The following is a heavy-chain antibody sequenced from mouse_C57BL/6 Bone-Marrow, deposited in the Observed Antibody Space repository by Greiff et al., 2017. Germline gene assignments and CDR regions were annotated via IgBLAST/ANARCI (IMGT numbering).Heavy chain of an antibody. D-gene: IGHD6-2*01. CDR3: AKKDCNYYAMDY. CDR2: IWSGGST. J-gene: IGHJ4*01. CDR1: GFSLTSYG. Sequence: QVQLKQSGPGLVQPSQSLSISCTASGFSLTSYGVHWVRQSPGKGLEWLGVIWSGGSTDYNDAFISILSISKDNSKGQVFFKINRLQADDTAIYYCAKKDCNYYAMDYWGQGTSVTVSS. V-gene: IGHV2-2*01.